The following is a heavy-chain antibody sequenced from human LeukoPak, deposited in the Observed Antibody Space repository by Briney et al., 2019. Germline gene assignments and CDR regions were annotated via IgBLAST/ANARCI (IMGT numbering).Heavy chain of an antibody. D-gene: IGHD5-12*01. Sequence: ASVKVCCKASGYTFVDYYLYWVRQAPGQGLEWMGWLNPRSGATNYAQKFQARVTMTRDTSINTAYMELSRLRSDGTAVYYCARDHRRGSTGYDMPADWGQGTLVTVSS. CDR2: LNPRSGAT. V-gene: IGHV1-2*02. CDR3: ARDHRRGSTGYDMPAD. J-gene: IGHJ4*02. CDR1: GYTFVDYY.